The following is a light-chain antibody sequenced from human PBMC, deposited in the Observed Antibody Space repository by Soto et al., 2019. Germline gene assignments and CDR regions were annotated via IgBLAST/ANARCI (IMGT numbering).Light chain of an antibody. CDR1: SNDVGGYNY. CDR3: SSYTTSSSYV. CDR2: EVS. Sequence: QSVLTQPASVSGSPGQSITISFTGSSNDVGGYNYVSWYQQHPGKAPKLILYEVSNRPSGVSHRFSGSKSANTASLTISGLQTEDEADYYCSSYTTSSSYVFGTGTKVTVL. V-gene: IGLV2-14*01. J-gene: IGLJ1*01.